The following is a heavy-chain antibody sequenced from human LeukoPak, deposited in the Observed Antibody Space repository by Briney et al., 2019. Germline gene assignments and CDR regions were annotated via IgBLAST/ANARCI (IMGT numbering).Heavy chain of an antibody. CDR1: GYTFTVYY. J-gene: IGHJ4*02. CDR3: AREGGYSSSWYY. V-gene: IGHV1-2*02. CDR2: INPNSGGT. Sequence: ASVTASFKASGYTFTVYYMHWVRQAPGQGHGWMGWINPNSGGTNYAQRFQGRVTMTRDTSISTAYMELSRLRSDDTAVYYCAREGGYSSSWYYWGQGTLVTVSS. D-gene: IGHD6-13*01.